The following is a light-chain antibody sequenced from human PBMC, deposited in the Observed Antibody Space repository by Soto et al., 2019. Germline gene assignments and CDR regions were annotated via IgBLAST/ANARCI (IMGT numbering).Light chain of an antibody. Sequence: EIVLTQSPASLSLSPGERATLSCRASQSVNSNLAWYQHKPGQAPRLLIYDASNRATGIPARFSGSGSGTDFTLTVSSLEPEAFAVYYCQHGSDWPPFTFGPGTRLEIK. CDR1: QSVNSN. V-gene: IGKV3-11*01. J-gene: IGKJ5*01. CDR3: QHGSDWPPFT. CDR2: DAS.